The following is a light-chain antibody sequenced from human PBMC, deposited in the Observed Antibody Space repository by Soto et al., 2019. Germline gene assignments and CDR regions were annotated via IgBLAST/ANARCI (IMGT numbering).Light chain of an antibody. CDR3: QQSHNYPRT. CDR1: ESIRTW. V-gene: IGKV1-5*01. J-gene: IGKJ1*01. CDR2: DAS. Sequence: GYRVTITCRASESIRTWLAWYQHKPGKDPKFLTYDASSLESGVPSRFSGSGSGTEFTLTISKLQTDDCATYLGQQSHNYPRTFCPLTKVDIK.